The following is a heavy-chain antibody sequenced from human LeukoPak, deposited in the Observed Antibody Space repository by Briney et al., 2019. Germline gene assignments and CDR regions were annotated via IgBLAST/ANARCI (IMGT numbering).Heavy chain of an antibody. CDR3: AVWRWLHPGGFDY. CDR2: IIPIFGTA. Sequence: VKVSCKASGGTFSSYAISWVRQAPGQGLEWMGRIIPIFGTANYAQKFQGRVTITTDESTSTAYMELRSLRSDDTAVYYCAVWRWLHPGGFDYWGQGTLVTVSS. V-gene: IGHV1-69*05. J-gene: IGHJ4*02. CDR1: GGTFSSYA. D-gene: IGHD5-24*01.